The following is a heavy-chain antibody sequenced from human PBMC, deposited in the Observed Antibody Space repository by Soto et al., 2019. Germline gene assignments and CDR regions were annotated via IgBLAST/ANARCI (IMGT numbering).Heavy chain of an antibody. D-gene: IGHD2-15*01. Sequence: ASVKVSCKASGYTFTSYGISWVRQAPGQGLEWMGWISAYNGNTNYAQKLQGRVTMTTDTSTSTAYMELRSLRSDDTAVYYCARGAGYCSGGSCYELSVWGQGTTVTVSS. CDR1: GYTFTSYG. V-gene: IGHV1-18*01. CDR2: ISAYNGNT. J-gene: IGHJ6*02. CDR3: ARGAGYCSGGSCYELSV.